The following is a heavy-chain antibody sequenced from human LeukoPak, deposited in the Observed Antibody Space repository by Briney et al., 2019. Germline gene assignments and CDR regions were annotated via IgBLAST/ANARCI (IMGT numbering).Heavy chain of an antibody. CDR1: GGSISSSSYY. Sequence: SETLSLTCTVSGGSISSSSYYWGWIRQPPGKGLEWNGCIYYSGSTYYNPSLKSRVTISVDTSKNQSFLNLSSVTAANTAVYYCAILYYVSSGYYQICYFDYWGEGTLVTVSS. D-gene: IGHD3-22*01. V-gene: IGHV4-39*01. J-gene: IGHJ4*02. CDR3: AILYYVSSGYYQICYFDY. CDR2: IYYSGST.